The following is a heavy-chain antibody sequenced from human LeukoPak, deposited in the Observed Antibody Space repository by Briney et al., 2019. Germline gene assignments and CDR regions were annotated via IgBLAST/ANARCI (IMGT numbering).Heavy chain of an antibody. CDR1: GGSISSDDYY. V-gene: IGHV4-31*03. CDR2: IYYSGST. D-gene: IGHD1-26*01. J-gene: IGHJ4*02. Sequence: SQTLSLTCTVSGGSISSDDYYWSWIRQPPGEGLEWIGYIYYSGSTYYNPSLKSRVTISVDTSKNQFSLKLSSVTAADTAVYYCARGYSGSYLIDYWGQGTLVTVSS. CDR3: ARGYSGSYLIDY.